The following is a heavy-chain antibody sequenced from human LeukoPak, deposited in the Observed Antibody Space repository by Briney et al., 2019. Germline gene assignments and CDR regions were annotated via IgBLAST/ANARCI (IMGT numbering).Heavy chain of an antibody. CDR3: ARDPVLGAPDYLDY. D-gene: IGHD1-26*01. Sequence: GGSLRLSCAASGFIFSSYAMSWVRQAPGKGLEWVAVTSADERIKIYNDSVRGRFTISRDNSKNTQYLQMNSLRVEDTAVYYCARDPVLGAPDYLDYWGRGTLVSVSS. CDR2: TSADERIK. J-gene: IGHJ4*02. V-gene: IGHV3-30*04. CDR1: GFIFSSYA.